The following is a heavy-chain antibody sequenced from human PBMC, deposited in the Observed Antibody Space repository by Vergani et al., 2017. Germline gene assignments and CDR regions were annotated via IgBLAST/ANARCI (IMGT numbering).Heavy chain of an antibody. D-gene: IGHD2-2*02. CDR3: ATIGYRRWGYYFDY. CDR2: ICHTEDT. Sequence: QVQLQESGPGLVKPPGTLSLPCAVSGYSISSNNCWTWVRQPPGKGLEWIGEICHTEDTKYSPSLKSPVTVSVDESRNLFSLRLNSVTAADTAVYYCATIGYRRWGYYFDYWVQGILVTVSS. CDR1: GYSISSNNC. V-gene: IGHV4-4*03. J-gene: IGHJ4*02.